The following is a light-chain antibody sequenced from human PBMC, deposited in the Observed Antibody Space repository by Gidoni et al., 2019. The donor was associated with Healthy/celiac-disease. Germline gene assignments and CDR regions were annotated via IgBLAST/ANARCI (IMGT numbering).Light chain of an antibody. CDR2: GAS. V-gene: IGKV3-15*01. J-gene: IGKJ4*01. CDR1: PSVSSN. CDR3: QQYNNWPLT. Sequence: EIVMTQSPATLSVSPGERATLSCRASPSVSSNLAWYQQKPGQAPRLLIYGASTRATGIPARFSGIGSGTEFTLTISSLQSEDFAVYYCQQYNNWPLTFGGGTKVEIK.